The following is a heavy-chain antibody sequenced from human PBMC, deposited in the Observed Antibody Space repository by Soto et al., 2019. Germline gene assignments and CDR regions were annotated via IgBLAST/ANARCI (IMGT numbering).Heavy chain of an antibody. D-gene: IGHD6-25*01. CDR3: ARAPEQRPIDY. CDR1: GFTFSNNW. V-gene: IGHV3-74*01. CDR2: VNSDGSSR. Sequence: EVRLVESGGGLVQPGGSLRLSCAASGFTFSNNWMHWVRRIPGEGPVWVSRVNSDGSSRDYADSVEGRFTISGDSAKNTVYLQMNGLRVEDTAVYYCARAPEQRPIDYWGQGTLVTVSS. J-gene: IGHJ4*02.